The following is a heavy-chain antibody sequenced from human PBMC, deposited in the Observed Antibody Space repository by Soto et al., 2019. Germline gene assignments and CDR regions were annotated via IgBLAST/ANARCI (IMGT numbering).Heavy chain of an antibody. CDR2: LSGSGGTT. CDR3: AKQRADYGSGSDTYYFDF. CDR1: GFTFSTYA. D-gene: IGHD3-10*01. V-gene: IGHV3-23*01. J-gene: IGHJ4*02. Sequence: EVRLLESGGGLVQPGGSLRLSCSTSGFTFSTYAMNWVRQAPGKGLEWVSALSGSGGTTYYADSVRGRFTISRYNSKNPLFLQMNSLRAEDTALYYCAKQRADYGSGSDTYYFDFWGQGPLLTVSS.